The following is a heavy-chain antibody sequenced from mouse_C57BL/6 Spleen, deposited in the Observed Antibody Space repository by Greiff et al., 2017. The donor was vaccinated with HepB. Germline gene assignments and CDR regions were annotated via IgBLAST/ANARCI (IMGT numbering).Heavy chain of an antibody. CDR1: GYTFTDYY. CDR3: ARYDYIYYAMDY. J-gene: IGHJ4*01. Sequence: VKLMESGAELVRPGASVKLSCKASGYTFTDYYINWVKQRPGQGLEWIARIYPGSGNTYYNEKFKGKATLTAEKSSSTAYMQLSSLTSEDSAVYFCARYDYIYYAMDYWGQGTSVTVSS. D-gene: IGHD1-3*01. CDR2: IYPGSGNT. V-gene: IGHV1-76*01.